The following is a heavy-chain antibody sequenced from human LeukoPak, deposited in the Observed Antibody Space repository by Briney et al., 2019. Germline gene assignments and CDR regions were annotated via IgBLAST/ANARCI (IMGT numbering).Heavy chain of an antibody. CDR1: GYTLTELS. CDR2: FDPEDGAT. V-gene: IGHV1-24*01. Sequence: ASVKVSCKVSGYTLTELSMHWVRQAPGKGLEWMGGFDPEDGATIYAQKFQGRVTMTEDTTTDTAYMELGSLRSEDTAVYYCATVSIAAAGFSYVGGLSYYFDYWGQGTLVTVSS. J-gene: IGHJ4*02. CDR3: ATVSIAAAGFSYVGGLSYYFDY. D-gene: IGHD6-13*01.